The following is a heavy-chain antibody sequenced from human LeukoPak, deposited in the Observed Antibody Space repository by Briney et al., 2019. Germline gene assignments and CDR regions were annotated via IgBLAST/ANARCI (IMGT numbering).Heavy chain of an antibody. D-gene: IGHD4-17*01. V-gene: IGHV3-21*01. CDR3: ARGDYGDGAYFDY. CDR2: ISSSSSYI. CDR1: GFTFSSYS. J-gene: IGHJ4*02. Sequence: PGGSLRLSCAASGFTFSSYSMNWVRQAPGKGLEWVSSISSSSSYIYYADSVKGRFTISRDNAKNSLYLQMNSLRAEDTAVYYCARGDYGDGAYFDYWGQGTLVTVSS.